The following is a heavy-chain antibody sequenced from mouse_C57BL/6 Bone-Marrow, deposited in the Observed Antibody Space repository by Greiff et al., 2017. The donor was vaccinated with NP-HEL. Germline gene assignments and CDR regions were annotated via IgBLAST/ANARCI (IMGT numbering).Heavy chain of an antibody. CDR2: INYDGSST. Sequence: EVQLVESGGGLVQPGSSMKLSCTASGFTFSDYYMAWVRQVPEKGLEWVANINYDGSSTYYLDSLKSRFIISRDNAKNILYLQMSSLKSEDTATYDCARDNWYFDVWGTGTTVTVSS. CDR3: ARDNWYFDV. J-gene: IGHJ1*03. CDR1: GFTFSDYY. V-gene: IGHV5-16*01.